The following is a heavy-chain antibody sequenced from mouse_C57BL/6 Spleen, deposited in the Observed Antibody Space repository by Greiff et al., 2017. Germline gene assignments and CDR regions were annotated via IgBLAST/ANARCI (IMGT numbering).Heavy chain of an antibody. CDR3: ARAYYYGDYFDY. D-gene: IGHD1-1*01. CDR2: IYPGDGDT. Sequence: LVESGAELVKPGASVKISCKASGYAFSSYWMNWVKQRPGKGLEWIGQIYPGDGDTNYNGKFKGKATLTADKSSSTAYMQLSSLTSEDSAVYFCARAYYYGDYFDYWGQGTTLTVSS. V-gene: IGHV1-80*01. J-gene: IGHJ2*01. CDR1: GYAFSSYW.